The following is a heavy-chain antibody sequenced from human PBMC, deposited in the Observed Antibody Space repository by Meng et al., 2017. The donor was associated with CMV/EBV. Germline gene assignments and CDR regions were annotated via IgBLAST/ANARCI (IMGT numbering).Heavy chain of an antibody. Sequence: QGHRAESGGGVVQPGRSLRLSCAVSGFMFSDYGMHWVRQAPGKAPEWVAFILKDGSDKFYRDSVKGRFTISRDPGKNTLYLQMDSLRPEDTAIYYCVRDGDSSNWPLDYWGQGTLVTVSS. D-gene: IGHD6-13*01. CDR3: VRDGDSSNWPLDY. CDR1: GFMFSDYG. J-gene: IGHJ4*02. V-gene: IGHV3-30*03. CDR2: ILKDGSDK.